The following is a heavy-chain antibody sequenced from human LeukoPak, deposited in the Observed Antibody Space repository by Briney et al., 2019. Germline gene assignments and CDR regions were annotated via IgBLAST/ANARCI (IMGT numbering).Heavy chain of an antibody. V-gene: IGHV4-59*01. D-gene: IGHD1-14*01. CDR2: IYYSGST. CDR1: GGSISSYY. Sequence: SETLSITCTVSGGSISSYYWSWIRQPPGKGLEWIGYIYYSGSTNYNPSLKSRVTISVDTSKNQFSLKLTSVTAADTAVYYCARGYFYFDYWGQGTLVTVSS. CDR3: ARGYFYFDY. J-gene: IGHJ4*02.